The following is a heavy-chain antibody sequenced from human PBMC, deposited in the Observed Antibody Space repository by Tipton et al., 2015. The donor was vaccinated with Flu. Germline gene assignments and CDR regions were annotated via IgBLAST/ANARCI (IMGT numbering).Heavy chain of an antibody. V-gene: IGHV4-39*07. Sequence: TLSLTCTVSGGSISSSSYYWGWIRQPPGKGLEWIGSIYYSGSTYYNPSLKSRVTISVDTSKNQFSLNLSSVTAADTAVYYCARDFSSSWQYYYYYGMDVWGQGTTVTVSS. CDR3: ARDFSSSWQYYYYYGMDV. J-gene: IGHJ6*02. CDR2: IYYSGST. D-gene: IGHD6-13*01. CDR1: GGSISSSSYY.